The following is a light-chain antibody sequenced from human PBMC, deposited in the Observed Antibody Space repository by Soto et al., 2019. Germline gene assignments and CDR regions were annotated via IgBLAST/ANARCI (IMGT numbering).Light chain of an antibody. CDR1: ALPKQY. Sequence: SYELTQPPSVSVSPGQTARITCSGDALPKQYVYWYQQKPGQAPVLVMYKDSERPSGIPERFSGSSSGTTVTLTISGVQAADEADYYCQSADSSGASFGGGTKLTVL. V-gene: IGLV3-25*02. J-gene: IGLJ2*01. CDR3: QSADSSGAS. CDR2: KDS.